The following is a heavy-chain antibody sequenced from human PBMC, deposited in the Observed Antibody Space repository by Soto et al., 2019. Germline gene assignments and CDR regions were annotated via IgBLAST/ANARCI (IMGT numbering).Heavy chain of an antibody. V-gene: IGHV4-4*08. Sequence: SETLSLTCTVSGDSMNNYYWSWIRQTPGKGLEWIGYIFPTGATEYTPSLKSRITMSVDTSKSQFSLKVTTVTAADTAVYYCERQPVAPGLRYFDSWGQGTLVTVSS. CDR1: GDSMNNYY. CDR2: IFPTGAT. D-gene: IGHD5-12*01. CDR3: ERQPVAPGLRYFDS. J-gene: IGHJ4*02.